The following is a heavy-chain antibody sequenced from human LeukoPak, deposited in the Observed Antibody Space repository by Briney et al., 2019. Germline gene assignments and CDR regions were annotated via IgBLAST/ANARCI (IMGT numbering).Heavy chain of an antibody. Sequence: GGSLRLSCAASGFTFSSYGMHWVRQAPGKGLEWVSAVSGSGGSTYYADSVKGRFTISRDNSKNTLYLQMNSLRAEDTAVYYCAKDLDYGDYVWDYWFDPWGQGTLVTVSS. CDR2: VSGSGGST. CDR3: AKDLDYGDYVWDYWFDP. V-gene: IGHV3-23*01. D-gene: IGHD4-17*01. CDR1: GFTFSSYG. J-gene: IGHJ5*02.